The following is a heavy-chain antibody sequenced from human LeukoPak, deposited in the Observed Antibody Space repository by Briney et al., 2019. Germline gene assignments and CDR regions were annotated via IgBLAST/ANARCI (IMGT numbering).Heavy chain of an antibody. V-gene: IGHV3-7*01. CDR1: GFTFSSYA. D-gene: IGHD6-25*01. CDR2: INQGGSNK. Sequence: PGGSLRLSCAASGFTFSSYAMSWVHQAPGKGLEWVGNINQGGSNKYYGASLKGRFAISRDNAENSLYLQISSLSAEDTAVYYCARDQRAFDIWGQGTMVTVSS. CDR3: ARDQRAFDI. J-gene: IGHJ3*02.